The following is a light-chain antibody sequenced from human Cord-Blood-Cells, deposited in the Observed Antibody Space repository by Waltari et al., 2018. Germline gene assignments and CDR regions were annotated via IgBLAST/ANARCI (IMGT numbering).Light chain of an antibody. J-gene: IGLJ3*02. CDR1: SSAVGGYNY. Sequence: QSALTQPASVSGSPGQSITLSCTGTSSAVGGYNYVSWYQQHPGTAPKLMIYDVSNRPSGVSNRFSGSKSGNTASLTISGLQAEDEADYYCSSYTSSSTRVFGGGTKLTVL. CDR2: DVS. V-gene: IGLV2-14*01. CDR3: SSYTSSSTRV.